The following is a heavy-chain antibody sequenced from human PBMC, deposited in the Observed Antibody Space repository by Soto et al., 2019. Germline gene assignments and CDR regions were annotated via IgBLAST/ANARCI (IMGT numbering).Heavy chain of an antibody. Sequence: QVQLVQSGAEAKRPGSSVKVSCKASGGTFSSYAISWVRQAPGQGLEWLGGIIPSFGTGNYQQNFQGSLTIAADGSTSTVYMEPSGLTSGDTAVYYCARERGGYNRGDFEFWGQGTLVTVSS. CDR1: GGTFSSYA. D-gene: IGHD5-12*01. CDR2: IIPSFGTG. CDR3: ARERGGYNRGDFEF. J-gene: IGHJ4*02. V-gene: IGHV1-69*01.